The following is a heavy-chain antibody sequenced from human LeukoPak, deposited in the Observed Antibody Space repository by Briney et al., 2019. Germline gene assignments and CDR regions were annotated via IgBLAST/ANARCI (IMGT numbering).Heavy chain of an antibody. Sequence: PSETLSLTCAVSSDSIFSTNWWSWVRQPPGKGLEWIGQIFYSGSTSYSPSLKSRVTISMDKSKNQFSLKLSSVTAADTAVYYCARGDGYNPFDYWGQGTLVTVSS. J-gene: IGHJ4*02. V-gene: IGHV4-4*02. CDR3: ARGDGYNPFDY. CDR1: SDSIFSTNW. CDR2: IFYSGST. D-gene: IGHD5-24*01.